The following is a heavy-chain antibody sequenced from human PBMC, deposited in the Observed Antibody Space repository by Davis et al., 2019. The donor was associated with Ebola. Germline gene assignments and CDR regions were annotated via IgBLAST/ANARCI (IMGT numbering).Heavy chain of an antibody. J-gene: IGHJ6*02. CDR3: ARDSRVVAVVYYYGMDV. V-gene: IGHV3-23*01. CDR2: ISSGGGAP. Sequence: GESLKISCAASGFTFSSYAMSWVRQAPGKGLEWVSDISSGGGAPYYADSVKGRFTTFRDNPKNTLYLQMNSLRAEDTAVYYCARDSRVVAVVYYYGMDVWGQGTTVTVSS. CDR1: GFTFSSYA. D-gene: IGHD2-15*01.